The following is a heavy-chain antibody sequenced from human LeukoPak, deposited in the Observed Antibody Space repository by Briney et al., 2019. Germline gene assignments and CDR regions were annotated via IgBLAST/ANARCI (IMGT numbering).Heavy chain of an antibody. J-gene: IGHJ3*02. CDR1: GFTFSSYA. Sequence: PGGSLRLSCAASGFTFSSYAMHWVRQAPGKGLEWVANIKQDGSEKYYVDSVKGRFTISRDNAKNSLYLQMNSLRAEDTAVYYCEGYCSSTSCRDAFDIWGQGTMVTVSS. CDR2: IKQDGSEK. V-gene: IGHV3-7*01. CDR3: EGYCSSTSCRDAFDI. D-gene: IGHD2-2*01.